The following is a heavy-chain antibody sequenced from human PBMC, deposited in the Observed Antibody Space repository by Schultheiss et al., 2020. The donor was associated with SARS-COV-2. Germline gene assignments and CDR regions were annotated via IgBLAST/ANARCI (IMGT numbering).Heavy chain of an antibody. Sequence: GGSLRLSCAASGFTFSSYGMHWVRQAPGKGLEWVAVISYDGSNKYYADSVKGRFTISRDNAKNSLYLQMNSLRDEDTVVYYCARVLYWRGDVWGQGTTVTVSS. V-gene: IGHV3-30*03. CDR1: GFTFSSYG. D-gene: IGHD2-8*02. J-gene: IGHJ6*02. CDR3: ARVLYWRGDV. CDR2: ISYDGSNK.